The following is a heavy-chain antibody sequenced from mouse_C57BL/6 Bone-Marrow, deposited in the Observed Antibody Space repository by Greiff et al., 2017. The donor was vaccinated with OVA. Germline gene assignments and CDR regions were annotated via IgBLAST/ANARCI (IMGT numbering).Heavy chain of an antibody. CDR1: GFTFSDYG. J-gene: IGHJ4*01. CDR3: ARDYDPYYYAMDY. Sequence: EVQRVESGGGLVKPGGSLKLSCAASGFTFSDYGMHWVRQAPEKGLEWVAYISSGSSTIYYADTVKGRFTISRDNAKNTLFLQMTSLRSEDTAMYYCARDYDPYYYAMDYWGQGTSVTVSS. V-gene: IGHV5-17*01. CDR2: ISSGSSTI. D-gene: IGHD2-4*01.